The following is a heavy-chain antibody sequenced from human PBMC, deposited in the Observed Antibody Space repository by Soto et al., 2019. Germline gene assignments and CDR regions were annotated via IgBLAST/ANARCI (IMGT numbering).Heavy chain of an antibody. CDR2: MYYTGSI. V-gene: IGHV4-31*03. J-gene: IGHJ4*02. CDR1: GGSISSGIYY. CDR3: ARLFWSGYAFDY. D-gene: IGHD3-3*01. Sequence: SETLSLTCTVSGGSISSGIYYWSWIRQHPGKGLEWVAYMYYTGSIYYSPSLKSRSAISMDTSKNQLSLRVTSVTAADTAVYYCARLFWSGYAFDYWGQGTLVTVSS.